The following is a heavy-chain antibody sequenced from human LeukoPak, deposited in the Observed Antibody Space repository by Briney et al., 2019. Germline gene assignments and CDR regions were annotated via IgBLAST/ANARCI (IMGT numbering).Heavy chain of an antibody. J-gene: IGHJ4*02. CDR2: IYYSGST. Sequence: SETLSLTCTVSGGSISSSSYYWGWIRQPPGKGLEWIGSIYYSGSTYYNPSLKSRVTISVDTSKNQFSLKLSSVTAADTAVYYCARWCGYDSSGYYRYYFDYWGQGILVTVSS. V-gene: IGHV4-39*07. CDR1: GGSISSSSYY. D-gene: IGHD3-22*01. CDR3: ARWCGYDSSGYYRYYFDY.